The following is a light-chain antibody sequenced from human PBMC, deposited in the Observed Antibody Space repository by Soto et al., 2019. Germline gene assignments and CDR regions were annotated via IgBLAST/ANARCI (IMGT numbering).Light chain of an antibody. Sequence: DIQMTQSPSTLSASVGDRVTITCRASQSISSWLAWYQQKPGKAPKLLIYKASSLESGVPSRFSGSGSVTEFTLTISSLQPDDFATYYCQKYNSLYTFGQGTKLEIK. J-gene: IGKJ2*01. CDR1: QSISSW. CDR3: QKYNSLYT. V-gene: IGKV1-5*03. CDR2: KAS.